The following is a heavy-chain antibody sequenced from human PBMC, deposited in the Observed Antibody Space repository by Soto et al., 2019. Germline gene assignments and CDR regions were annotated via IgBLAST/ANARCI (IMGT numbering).Heavy chain of an antibody. CDR1: GYTFTGYY. V-gene: IGHV1-2*04. Sequence: GASVKVSCKASGYTFTGYYMHWVRQAPGQGLEWMGWINPNSGGTNYAQKFQGWVTMTRDTSISTAYMELSRLRSDDTAVYYCVRDEIVGATRTPGFIRGTYYGMDVWGQGTTVTVSS. CDR3: VRDEIVGATRTPGFIRGTYYGMDV. J-gene: IGHJ6*02. CDR2: INPNSGGT. D-gene: IGHD1-26*01.